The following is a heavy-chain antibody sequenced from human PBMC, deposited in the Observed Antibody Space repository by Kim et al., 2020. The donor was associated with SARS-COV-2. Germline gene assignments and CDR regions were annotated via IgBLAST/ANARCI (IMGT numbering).Heavy chain of an antibody. J-gene: IGHJ6*02. V-gene: IGHV1-2*04. CDR2: INPNSGGT. D-gene: IGHD3-22*01. CDR3: ARGFSDYYDSSGYYYYYYGMDV. CDR1: GYTFTGYY. Sequence: ASVKVSCKASGYTFTGYYMHWVRQAPGQGLEWMGWINPNSGGTNYAQKFQGWVTMTRDTSISTAYMELSRLRSDDTAVYYCARGFSDYYDSSGYYYYYYGMDVWGQVTTVTVSS.